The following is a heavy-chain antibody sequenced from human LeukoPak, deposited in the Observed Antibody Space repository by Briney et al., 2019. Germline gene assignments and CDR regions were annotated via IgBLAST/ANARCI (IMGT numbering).Heavy chain of an antibody. CDR3: ARAPGSSGWSSDY. D-gene: IGHD6-19*01. J-gene: IGHJ4*02. Sequence: GGSLRLSCAASGFTFSTYSMNWVRQAPGKGLEGVSYISSSSSTIYYADSVKGRFTISRDNAKNSLYLQMNSLRAEDTAVYYCARAPGSSGWSSDYWGQGTLVTVSS. CDR2: ISSSSSTI. V-gene: IGHV3-48*01. CDR1: GFTFSTYS.